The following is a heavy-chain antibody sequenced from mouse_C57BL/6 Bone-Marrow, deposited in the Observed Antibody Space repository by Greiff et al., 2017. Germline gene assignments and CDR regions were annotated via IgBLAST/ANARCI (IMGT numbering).Heavy chain of an antibody. Sequence: EVKLVESGGGLVKPGGSLKLSCAASGFTFSDYGMHWVRQAPEKGLAWVAYIGGGSSTISYAYTVKGRFTISRDKAKNTLFLQMNSLMSDDTAMDYCARTGYYDYFDYWGQGTTLTVSS. CDR1: GFTFSDYG. J-gene: IGHJ2*01. D-gene: IGHD2-3*01. CDR3: ARTGYYDYFDY. V-gene: IGHV5-17*01. CDR2: IGGGSSTI.